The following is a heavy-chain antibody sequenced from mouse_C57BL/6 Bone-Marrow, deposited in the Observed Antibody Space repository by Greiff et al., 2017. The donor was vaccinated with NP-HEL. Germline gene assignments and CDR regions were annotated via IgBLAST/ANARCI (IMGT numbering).Heavy chain of an antibody. CDR3: TTHYGSAGAWFAY. CDR1: GFNIKDDY. J-gene: IGHJ3*01. V-gene: IGHV14-4*01. Sequence: VTLKVSGAELVRPGASVKLSCTASGFNIKDDYMHWVKQRPEQGLEWIGWIDPENGDTEYASKFQGKATITADTSSNTAYLQLSSLTSEDTAVYYCTTHYGSAGAWFAYWGQGTLVTVSA. D-gene: IGHD1-1*01. CDR2: IDPENGDT.